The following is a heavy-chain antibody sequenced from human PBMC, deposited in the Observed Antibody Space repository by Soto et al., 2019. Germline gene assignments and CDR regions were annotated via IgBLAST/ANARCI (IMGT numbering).Heavy chain of an antibody. CDR3: ARAPAYSYGKDD. CDR2: ISSSSSYI. V-gene: IGHV3-21*01. CDR1: GFTFSSYS. Sequence: GALRLSCAASGFTFSSYSMNWVRQAPGKGLEWVSSISSSSSYIYYADSVKGRFTISRDNAKNSLYLQMNSLRAEDTAVYYCARAPAYSYGKDDWGQGTLVTVSS. J-gene: IGHJ4*02. D-gene: IGHD5-18*01.